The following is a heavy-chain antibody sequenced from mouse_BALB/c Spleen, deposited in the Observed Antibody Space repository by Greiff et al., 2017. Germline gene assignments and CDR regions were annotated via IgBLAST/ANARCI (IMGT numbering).Heavy chain of an antibody. CDR1: GYTFTSYV. CDR2: INPYNDGT. Sequence: VQLQQSGPELVKPGASVKMSCKASGYTFTSYVMHWVKQKPGQGLEWIGYINPYNDGTKYNEKFKGKATLTSDKSSSTAYMELSSLTSEDSAVYYGAREVITTAHAMDYWGQGTSVTVSS. CDR3: AREVITTAHAMDY. D-gene: IGHD1-2*01. J-gene: IGHJ4*01. V-gene: IGHV1-14*01.